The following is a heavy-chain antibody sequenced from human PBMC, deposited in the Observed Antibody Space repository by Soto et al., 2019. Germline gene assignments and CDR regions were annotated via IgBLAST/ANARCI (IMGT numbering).Heavy chain of an antibody. CDR1: GGSISSYY. CDR2: IYYSGST. V-gene: IGHV4-59*01. Sequence: TSETLSLTCTASGGSISSYYWSWIRQPPGKGLEWIGYIYYSGSTNYNPSLKSRVTISVDTSKNQFSLKLSSVTAADTAVYYCARVGLGIVGATLAYYFDYWGQGTLVTVSS. J-gene: IGHJ4*02. D-gene: IGHD1-26*01. CDR3: ARVGLGIVGATLAYYFDY.